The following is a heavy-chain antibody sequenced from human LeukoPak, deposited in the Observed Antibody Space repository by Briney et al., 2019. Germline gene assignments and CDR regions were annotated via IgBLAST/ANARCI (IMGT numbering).Heavy chain of an antibody. D-gene: IGHD6-6*01. CDR3: ARDCGLSSSSGFDY. V-gene: IGHV1-46*04. CDR1: GYTFTSYY. Sequence: RASVTVSCKASGYTFTSYYMHWVRQAPGQGLEWVGIINHSGGSTSYAQKLQGRVTMTRVTATSTVYMELSSLRSEDTAVYYCARDCGLSSSSGFDYWGQGTLVSVSS. CDR2: INHSGGST. J-gene: IGHJ4*02.